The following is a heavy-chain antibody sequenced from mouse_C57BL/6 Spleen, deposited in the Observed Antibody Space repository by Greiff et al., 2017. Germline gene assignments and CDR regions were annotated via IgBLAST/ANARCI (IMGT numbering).Heavy chain of an antibody. D-gene: IGHD2-3*01. CDR3: ASSTVGDGYFPWYFDV. CDR1: GYAFSSYW. Sequence: QVQLKQSGAELVKPGASVKISCKASGYAFSSYWMNWVKQRPGKGLEWIGQIYPGDGDTNYNGKFKGKATLTADKSSSTAYMQLSSLTSEDSAVYFCASSTVGDGYFPWYFDVWGTGTTVTVSS. J-gene: IGHJ1*03. CDR2: IYPGDGDT. V-gene: IGHV1-80*01.